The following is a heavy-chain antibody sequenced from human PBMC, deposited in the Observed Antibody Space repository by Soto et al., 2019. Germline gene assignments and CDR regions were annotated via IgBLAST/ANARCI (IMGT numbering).Heavy chain of an antibody. CDR3: ARVGYSSSSYFDY. D-gene: IGHD6-6*01. V-gene: IGHV4-61*01. CDR2: IYYSGST. J-gene: IGHJ4*02. CDR1: GGSVSSGSYY. Sequence: SETLSLTCTVSGGSVSSGSYYWSWIRQPPGKGLEWIGYIYYSGSTNYNPSLKSRVTMSVDTSKNQFSLKLSSVTAAGTAVYYCARVGYSSSSYFDYWGQGTLVTVSS.